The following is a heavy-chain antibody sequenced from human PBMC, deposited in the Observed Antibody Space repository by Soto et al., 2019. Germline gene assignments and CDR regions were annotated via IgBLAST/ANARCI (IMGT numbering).Heavy chain of an antibody. Sequence: PLQTLSLTCAISGDSVSSNSAAWNWIRQSPSRGLEWLGRTYYRSKWYNDYAVSVKSRITINPDTSKNQFSLQLNSVTPDDTAVYYCARVRVIYDILTGYYIGDYWGQGTLVTVSS. V-gene: IGHV6-1*01. J-gene: IGHJ4*02. CDR3: ARVRVIYDILTGYYIGDY. D-gene: IGHD3-9*01. CDR2: TYYRSKWYN. CDR1: GDSVSSNSAA.